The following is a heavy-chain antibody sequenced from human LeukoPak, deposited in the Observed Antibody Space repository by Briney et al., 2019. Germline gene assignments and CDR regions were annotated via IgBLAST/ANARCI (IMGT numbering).Heavy chain of an antibody. CDR1: GFTFDDYA. Sequence: GRSLRLSCAASGFTFDDYAMHWVRQAPGKGLEGVSGISWNSGSIGYADSVKGRFTISRDNAKNSLYLQMNSLRAEDTALYYCAKLEGDYGDFLDYWGQGTLVTVSS. J-gene: IGHJ4*02. CDR3: AKLEGDYGDFLDY. D-gene: IGHD4-17*01. V-gene: IGHV3-9*01. CDR2: ISWNSGSI.